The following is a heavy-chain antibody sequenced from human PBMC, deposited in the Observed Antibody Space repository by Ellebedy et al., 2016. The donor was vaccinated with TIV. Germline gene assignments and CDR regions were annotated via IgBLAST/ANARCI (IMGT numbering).Heavy chain of an antibody. Sequence: GESLKISXAASGFTFSSYAMSWVRQAPGKGLEWVSAISGSGGSTYYADSVKGRFTISRDNSKNTLYLQMNSLRDEDTAVYYCTTDSGDLEFDYWGQGILVTVSS. V-gene: IGHV3-23*01. J-gene: IGHJ4*02. D-gene: IGHD4-17*01. CDR3: TTDSGDLEFDY. CDR1: GFTFSSYA. CDR2: ISGSGGST.